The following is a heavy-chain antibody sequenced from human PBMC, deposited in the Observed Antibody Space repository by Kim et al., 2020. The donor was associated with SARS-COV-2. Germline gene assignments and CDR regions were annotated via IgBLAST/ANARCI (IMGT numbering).Heavy chain of an antibody. CDR2: ISYDGSNK. J-gene: IGHJ5*02. CDR1: GFTFSSYA. Sequence: GGSLGLSCVASGFTFSSYAMHWVRQAPGKGLEWVAVISYDGSNKYYADSVKGRFTISRDNSKNTLYLQMNSLRAEDTAVYYCAKEPRRLNGLAAAGIDVSSGQRNLVSVSS. CDR3: AKEPRRLNGLAAAGIDVS. V-gene: IGHV3-30-3*01. D-gene: IGHD6-13*01.